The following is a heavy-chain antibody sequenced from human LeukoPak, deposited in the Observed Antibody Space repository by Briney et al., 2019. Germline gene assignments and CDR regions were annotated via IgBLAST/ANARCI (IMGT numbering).Heavy chain of an antibody. V-gene: IGHV3-21*01. CDR2: ISSSSSYI. D-gene: IGHD1-1*01. Sequence: GGSLRLSCAASGFTFSSYSMNWVRQAPGKGLEWVSSISSSSSYIYYADSVKGRFTISRDNAKNSLYLQMDSLRAEDTAVYFCARGGLEPFDVWGQGTLVTVSS. J-gene: IGHJ3*01. CDR3: ARGGLEPFDV. CDR1: GFTFSSYS.